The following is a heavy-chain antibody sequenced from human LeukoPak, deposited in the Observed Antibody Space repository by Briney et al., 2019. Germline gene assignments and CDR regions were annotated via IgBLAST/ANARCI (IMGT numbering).Heavy chain of an antibody. CDR1: GGSFSGYY. CDR2: INHSGST. CDR3: ARGEYYYDSSGYYEIYFDY. V-gene: IGHV4-34*01. J-gene: IGHJ4*02. Sequence: SETLSLTCAVYGGSFSGYYWRWIRQPPGKWLEWIGEINHSGSTNYHPSLKSRVTISVDTSKNQFSLKLSSVTAADTAVYYCARGEYYYDSSGYYEIYFDYWGQGTLVTVSS. D-gene: IGHD3-22*01.